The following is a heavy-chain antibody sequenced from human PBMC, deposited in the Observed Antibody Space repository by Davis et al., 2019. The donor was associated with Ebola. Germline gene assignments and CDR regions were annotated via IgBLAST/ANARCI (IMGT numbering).Heavy chain of an antibody. CDR3: ARRVNSNGYLVDY. J-gene: IGHJ4*02. Sequence: GESLKTSCQGSGYSLTNYWIGRVRQLPGKGLEWMGIIYPGDSDTRYSPSFQGQVTISADKSINTACLPWSSLKASDTAMYYCARRVNSNGYLVDYWGQGTLVTVSS. V-gene: IGHV5-51*01. CDR2: IYPGDSDT. CDR1: GYSLTNYW. D-gene: IGHD5-18*01.